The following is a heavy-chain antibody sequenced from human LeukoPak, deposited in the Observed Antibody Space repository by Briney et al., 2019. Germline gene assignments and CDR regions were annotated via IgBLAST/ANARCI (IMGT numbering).Heavy chain of an antibody. CDR1: GFTVSSNY. D-gene: IGHD4-17*01. V-gene: IGHV3-21*01. CDR2: ISSSSSYI. J-gene: IGHJ4*02. CDR3: ARSRGVTTRWGFDY. Sequence: GGSLRLSCAASGFTVSSNYMSWVRQAPGKGLEWVSSISSSSSYIYYADSVKGRFTISGDNAKNSLYLQMNSLRAEDTAVYYCARSRGVTTRWGFDYWGQGTLVTVSS.